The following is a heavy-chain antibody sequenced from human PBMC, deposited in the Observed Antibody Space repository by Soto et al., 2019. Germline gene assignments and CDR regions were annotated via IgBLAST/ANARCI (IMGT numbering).Heavy chain of an antibody. CDR1: GGSINGNNYS. V-gene: IGHV4-39*07. D-gene: IGHD3-10*01. Sequence: LQESGPGLVKPSETLSLTCSISGGSINGNNYSWGWIRQPPGRGLEWIGNTYSSGGAYYDPSFKSRAGISVDTSKSQVFLKLTSVTAADTAIYYCARTRGSAVYFYFYGLDVWGHGTTVTVSS. J-gene: IGHJ6*02. CDR3: ARTRGSAVYFYFYGLDV. CDR2: TYSSGGA.